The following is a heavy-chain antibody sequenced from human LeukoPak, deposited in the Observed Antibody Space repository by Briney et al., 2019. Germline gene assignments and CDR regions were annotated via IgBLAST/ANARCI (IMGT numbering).Heavy chain of an antibody. CDR2: LSRNGGST. Sequence: GGPLRLSCAASGFTFSSYAMHGVRQAPGKGVEYVSALSRNGGSTYYANSVKGRFTISRDNSKNTMYLQMGSLRAEDMAVYYCARDPGIAVTGYYYYYYYMDVWGKGTTVTVSS. CDR3: ARDPGIAVTGYYYYYYYMDV. V-gene: IGHV3-64*01. CDR1: GFTFSSYA. D-gene: IGHD6-19*01. J-gene: IGHJ6*03.